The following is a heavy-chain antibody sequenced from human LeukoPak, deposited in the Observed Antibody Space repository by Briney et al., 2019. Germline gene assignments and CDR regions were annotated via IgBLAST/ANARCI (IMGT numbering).Heavy chain of an antibody. CDR1: GGSISSGSYY. Sequence: PSETLSLTCTVSGGSISSGSYYWSWIRQPAGKGLEWIGRIYTSGSTNYNPSLKSRVTISVDTSKNQFSLKLSSVTAADTAVYYCAKPSGSYYWGQGTLVTVSS. CDR2: IYTSGST. J-gene: IGHJ4*02. CDR3: AKPSGSYY. D-gene: IGHD1-26*01. V-gene: IGHV4-61*02.